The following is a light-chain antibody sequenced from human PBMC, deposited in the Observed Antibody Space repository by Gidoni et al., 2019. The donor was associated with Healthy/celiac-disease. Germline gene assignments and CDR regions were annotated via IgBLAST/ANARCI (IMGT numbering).Light chain of an antibody. CDR3: QQYNNWPYT. CDR1: QSVSSS. CDR2: GAS. Sequence: EIVMKQAPATLSVSPGERATLSCRASQSVSSSLAWYQQTPGQAPRLLIYGASTWATGIPARFSGSGSGTEFTLTISSLQSEDFAVYYCQQYNNWPYTFGQGTKLEIK. J-gene: IGKJ2*01. V-gene: IGKV3-15*01.